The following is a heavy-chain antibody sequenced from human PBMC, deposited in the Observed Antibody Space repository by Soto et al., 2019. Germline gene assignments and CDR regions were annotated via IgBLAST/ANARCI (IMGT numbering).Heavy chain of an antibody. V-gene: IGHV4-39*01. CDR1: GGSISSSSYY. CDR3: ARHGRYDILTGYLPLYYYYGMDV. Sequence: QLQLQESGPGLVKPSETLSLTCTVSGGSISSSSYYWGWIRQPPGKGLEWIGSIYYSGSTYYNPSLKSRVTIAVDTSKNQFSLKLSSVTAADTAVYYCARHGRYDILTGYLPLYYYYGMDVWGQGTTVTVSS. J-gene: IGHJ6*02. D-gene: IGHD3-9*01. CDR2: IYYSGST.